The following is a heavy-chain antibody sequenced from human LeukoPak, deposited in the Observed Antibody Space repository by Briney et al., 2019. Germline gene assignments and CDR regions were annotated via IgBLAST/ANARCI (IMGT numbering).Heavy chain of an antibody. CDR1: GGTFSSYA. CDR2: IIPIFGTA. Sequence: SVKVSCKASGGTFSSYAVSWVRQAPGQGLEWMGGIIPIFGTANYAQKFQGRVTITADESTSTAYMELSSLRSEDTAVYYCARATVTTKGPFDYWGQGTLVTVSS. J-gene: IGHJ4*02. V-gene: IGHV1-69*13. D-gene: IGHD4-11*01. CDR3: ARATVTTKGPFDY.